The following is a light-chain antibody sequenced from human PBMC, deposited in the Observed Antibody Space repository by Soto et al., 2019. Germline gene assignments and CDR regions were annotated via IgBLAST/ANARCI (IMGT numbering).Light chain of an antibody. Sequence: EIVMTQSPATLSVYPGERATLSCRASKNVNFNVAWYHQKVGQAPRLLISGASTSASGVPSRFSDSGSGTEFTLTISCLQSEDFAIYYCQQYNNWHRTFGQGTNLEI. V-gene: IGKV3-15*01. CDR2: GAS. J-gene: IGKJ2*01. CDR1: KNVNFN. CDR3: QQYNNWHRT.